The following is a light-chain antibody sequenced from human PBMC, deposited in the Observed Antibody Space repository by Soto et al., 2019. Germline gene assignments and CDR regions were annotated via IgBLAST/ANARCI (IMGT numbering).Light chain of an antibody. V-gene: IGKV3-20*01. J-gene: IGKJ1*01. CDR3: QQYGSSGT. CDR1: QIVSNNY. Sequence: EIVLAQSPGTLSLYAGERATLSCGASQIVSNNYLAWYQQKPGQAPRLLIYGASNRATGIPDRFSGSGSGTDFTLTISRLEPEDFAVYYCQQYGSSGTFGQGTKVDIK. CDR2: GAS.